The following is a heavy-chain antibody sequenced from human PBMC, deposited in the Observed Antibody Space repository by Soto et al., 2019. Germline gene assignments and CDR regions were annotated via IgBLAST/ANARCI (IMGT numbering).Heavy chain of an antibody. D-gene: IGHD3-16*01. CDR3: FGHLFWRGY. CDR1: GFTFSSYG. CDR2: IWHDGSNK. J-gene: IGHJ4*02. V-gene: IGHV3-33*08. Sequence: QVQLVESGGGVVQPGRSLRLSCAASGFTFSSYGMHWVRQAPGKGLEWVALIWHDGSNKYYAESVDGRFTISRDNSKNTLYLQMNSLRAEDTAVYYCFGHLFWRGYWGQGTLVTVSS.